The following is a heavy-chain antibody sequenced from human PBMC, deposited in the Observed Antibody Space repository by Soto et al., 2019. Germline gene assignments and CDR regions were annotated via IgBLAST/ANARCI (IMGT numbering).Heavy chain of an antibody. D-gene: IGHD2-15*01. Sequence: QVQLVQSGAEVKKPGASVKISCKTSGYTFAMHYIHWVRQVPGQGLEWMGMFNPSDGSTSYVQKFQGRVTMTRDTSATTVFLNMSRLTSHDTAVFYCAREDGGGGRRHDFWGQGTLVTVSS. V-gene: IGHV1-46*01. CDR3: AREDGGGGRRHDF. CDR2: FNPSDGST. J-gene: IGHJ4*02. CDR1: GYTFAMHY.